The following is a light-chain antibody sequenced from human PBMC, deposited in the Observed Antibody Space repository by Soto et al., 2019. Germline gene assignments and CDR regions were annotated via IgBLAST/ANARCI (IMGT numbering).Light chain of an antibody. V-gene: IGKV3-20*01. Sequence: ELVLTQSPGTMSLSPGERATLSCRARQSVSSSYLAWYQQKPGQAPRLLIYGASSRATGIPDRFSGSGSGTDFTLTISRLEPEDFAVYYCQQYGSSQSFGQGTKVESK. CDR1: QSVSSSY. J-gene: IGKJ1*01. CDR3: QQYGSSQS. CDR2: GAS.